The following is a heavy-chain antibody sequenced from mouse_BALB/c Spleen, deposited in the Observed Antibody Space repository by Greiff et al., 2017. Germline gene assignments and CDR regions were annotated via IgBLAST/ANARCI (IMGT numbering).Heavy chain of an antibody. D-gene: IGHD2-10*02. V-gene: IGHV7-3*02. CDR2: IRNKANGYTT. CDR3: ARDTPPLYGTFTWFAY. Sequence: EVQLVESGGGLVQPGGSLRLSCATSGFTFTDYYMSWVRQPPGQALEWLGFIRNKANGYTTEYSASVKGRFTISRDNSQSILYLQMNTLRAEDSATYYCARDTPPLYGTFTWFAYWGQGTLVTVSA. J-gene: IGHJ3*01. CDR1: GFTFTDYY.